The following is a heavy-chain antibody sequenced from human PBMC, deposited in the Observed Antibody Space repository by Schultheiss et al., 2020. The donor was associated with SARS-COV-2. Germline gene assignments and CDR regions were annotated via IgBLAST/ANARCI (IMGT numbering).Heavy chain of an antibody. CDR1: GFTFSSYS. J-gene: IGHJ4*02. V-gene: IGHV3-23*01. D-gene: IGHD2-15*01. CDR2: ISGGGST. Sequence: GGSLRLSCAASGFTFSSYSMNWVRQAPGKGLEWVSAISGGGSTYYADSVKGRFTVSRDNSKNTLYLQMNSLRAEDTAVYYCAKDDCGGGTCYPDYWGQGTLVTVSS. CDR3: AKDDCGGGTCYPDY.